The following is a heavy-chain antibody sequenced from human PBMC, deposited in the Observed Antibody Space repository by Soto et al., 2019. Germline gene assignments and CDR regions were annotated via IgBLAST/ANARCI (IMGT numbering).Heavy chain of an antibody. CDR2: MNLNSGNT. J-gene: IGHJ4*02. Sequence: QVQRVQSGAEVKKPGASVKVSCKASGYTFTSYDINWVRQATGQGLEWMGWMNLNSGNTGYAQKFQGRVTMTRNTSISQAYMELSSLRSEDTAVYYSARGITIFGVVPGWGQGTLVTVSS. CDR1: GYTFTSYD. D-gene: IGHD3-3*01. V-gene: IGHV1-8*01. CDR3: ARGITIFGVVPG.